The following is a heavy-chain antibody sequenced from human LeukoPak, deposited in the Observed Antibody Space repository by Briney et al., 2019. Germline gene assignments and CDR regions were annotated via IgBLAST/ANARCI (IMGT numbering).Heavy chain of an antibody. J-gene: IGHJ4*02. D-gene: IGHD1-26*01. CDR1: GASISSGHYY. CDR2: ISNSGDT. Sequence: SQTLSLTCTVSGASISSGHYYWTWIRQRPGEGLEWIGLISNSGDTYYNPSLKSRVTISIEMSKNQFPLRLTSVTAADTALYYCGRDRVYSGSSATDYWGQGTLVTVSS. V-gene: IGHV4-31*03. CDR3: GRDRVYSGSSATDY.